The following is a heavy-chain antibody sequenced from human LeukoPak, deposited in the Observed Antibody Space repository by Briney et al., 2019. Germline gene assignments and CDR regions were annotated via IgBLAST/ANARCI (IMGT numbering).Heavy chain of an antibody. CDR1: GFTFSSYS. J-gene: IGHJ4*02. CDR3: ARDSSDSSGYSEYYFDY. Sequence: GGSLRLSCAASGFTFSSYSMIWVRQAPGKGLEWVSSISTTSSYIYYADSEKGRFTISRDNAKNSLFLQMSSLRAEDTAVYYCARDSSDSSGYSEYYFDYWGQGTLVTVSS. CDR2: ISTTSSYI. D-gene: IGHD3-22*01. V-gene: IGHV3-21*01.